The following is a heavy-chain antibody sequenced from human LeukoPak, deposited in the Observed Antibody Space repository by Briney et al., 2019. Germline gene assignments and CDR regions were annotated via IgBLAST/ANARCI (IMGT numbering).Heavy chain of an antibody. Sequence: ASVKVSCKASGYTFTINGISWVRQAPGRGLEWMGWISANSGDTIYAEKFHGRVTLARDTSTGTAYMELNSLTYDDTAVYYCARDRWYAFDYWGQGTLVTVSS. J-gene: IGHJ4*02. V-gene: IGHV1-18*01. CDR1: GYTFTING. CDR3: ARDRWYAFDY. D-gene: IGHD6-13*01. CDR2: ISANSGDT.